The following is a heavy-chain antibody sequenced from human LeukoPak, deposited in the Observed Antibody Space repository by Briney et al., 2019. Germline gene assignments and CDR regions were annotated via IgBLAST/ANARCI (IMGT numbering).Heavy chain of an antibody. CDR1: GGTFSSYA. V-gene: IGHV1-69*05. Sequence: SVKVSCKASGGTFSSYAISWVRQAPGQGLEWMGGIISIFGTANYAQKFQGRVTTTTDESTSTAYMELSSLRSEDTAVYYCARDTASGYFDYWGQGTLVTVSS. J-gene: IGHJ4*02. CDR3: ARDTASGYFDY. CDR2: IISIFGTA. D-gene: IGHD3-3*01.